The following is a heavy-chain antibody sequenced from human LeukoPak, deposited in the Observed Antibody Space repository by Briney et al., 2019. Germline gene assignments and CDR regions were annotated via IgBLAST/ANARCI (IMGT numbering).Heavy chain of an antibody. CDR1: GYTFTSYG. J-gene: IGHJ4*02. CDR3: ARDYVRLDSYYDFWSGYEKVFDY. CDR2: ISSYNGNT. V-gene: IGHV1-18*01. Sequence: GASVKVSCKASGYTFTSYGISWVRRAPGQGLEWMGWISSYNGNTNYAQKLQGRVTMTTDTSTSTAYMELRSLRSDDTAVYYCARDYVRLDSYYDFWSGYEKVFDYWGQGTLVTVSS. D-gene: IGHD3-3*01.